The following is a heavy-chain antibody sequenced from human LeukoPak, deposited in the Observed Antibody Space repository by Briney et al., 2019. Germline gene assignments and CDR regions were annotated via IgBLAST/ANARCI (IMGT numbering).Heavy chain of an antibody. CDR1: GFTFSDYY. CDR2: ISGGSRTI. Sequence: GGSLRLSCAASGFTFSDYYMNWIRQAPGKGLEWVSSISGGSRTINYADSVKGRFTTSRDNAKNSLYLQMNSLRAEDTAVYYCARDRFDYWGQGTLVTVSS. V-gene: IGHV3-11*04. J-gene: IGHJ4*02. CDR3: ARDRFDY.